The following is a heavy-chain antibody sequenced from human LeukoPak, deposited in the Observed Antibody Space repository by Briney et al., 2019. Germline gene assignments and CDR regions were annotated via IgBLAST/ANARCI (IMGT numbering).Heavy chain of an antibody. CDR1: GYSFTSYW. Sequence: GESLKFSCKGSGYSFTSYWIGWVRQMPGKGLKWMGIIYPGDSDARYSPSFQGQVTISADKSISTAYLQWSSLKASDTAMYYCARRRDLYSGSYYPFDYWGQGTLVTVSS. V-gene: IGHV5-51*01. J-gene: IGHJ4*02. CDR3: ARRRDLYSGSYYPFDY. D-gene: IGHD1-26*01. CDR2: IYPGDSDA.